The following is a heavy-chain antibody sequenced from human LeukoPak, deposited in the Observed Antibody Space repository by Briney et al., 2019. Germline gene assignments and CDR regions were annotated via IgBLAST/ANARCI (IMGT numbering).Heavy chain of an antibody. CDR3: AKDIAPIVGATTDGGFDY. V-gene: IGHV3-9*01. CDR1: GFTFDDYA. J-gene: IGHJ4*02. CDR2: ISWNSGSI. D-gene: IGHD1-26*01. Sequence: PGGSLRLSCAASGFTFDDYAMHWVRQAPGKGLEWGSGISWNSGSIGYADSVKGRFTISRGNAKNSLYLQMNSLRAEDTALYYCAKDIAPIVGATTDGGFDYWGQGTLVTVSS.